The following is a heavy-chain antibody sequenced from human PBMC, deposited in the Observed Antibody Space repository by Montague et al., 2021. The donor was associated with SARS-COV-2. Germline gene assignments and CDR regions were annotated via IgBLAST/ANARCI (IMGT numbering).Heavy chain of an antibody. Sequence: SLRLSCAASGFTFSTYGMYWVRQPPGKGLEWVSEIHGRGDGTYYADSVKGRFTISRDNSKNTPYLQMNSLRGEDTAVYYCARDQNYGMDVWGQGTTVIVSS. CDR3: ARDQNYGMDV. CDR1: GFTFSTYG. V-gene: IGHV3-23*01. J-gene: IGHJ6*02. CDR2: IHGRGDGT.